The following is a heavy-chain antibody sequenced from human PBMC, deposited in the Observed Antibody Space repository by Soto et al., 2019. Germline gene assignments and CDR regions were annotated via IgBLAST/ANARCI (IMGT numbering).Heavy chain of an antibody. CDR2: IYLGGSA. J-gene: IGHJ6*02. CDR3: TRGKWFPRGYGMDV. D-gene: IGHD3-22*01. V-gene: IGHV4-59*02. CDR1: GDSVTSDY. Sequence: QVQLQESGPGLVKPSETLSLTCTVSGDSVTSDYWSWIRQPPGKRLEYIGFIYLGGSANYNPSLESRGTISPDKSKNQLSLRLTSVTAADTAVYYCTRGKWFPRGYGMDVWGRGTTVTVS.